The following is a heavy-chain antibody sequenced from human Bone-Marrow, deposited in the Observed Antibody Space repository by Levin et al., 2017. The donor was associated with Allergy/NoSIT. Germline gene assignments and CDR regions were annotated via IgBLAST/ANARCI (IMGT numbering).Heavy chain of an antibody. Sequence: GESLKISCAASGFTFSNYAMHWVRQAPGKGLEWVAVILYDGSNKYYADSVKGRFTLSRDNSKNTLYLQMNSLRAEDTAVYYGAREGGSSSGWYRGYWGQGTLVTVSS. CDR3: AREGGSSSGWYRGY. V-gene: IGHV3-30-3*01. CDR2: ILYDGSNK. J-gene: IGHJ4*02. CDR1: GFTFSNYA. D-gene: IGHD6-19*01.